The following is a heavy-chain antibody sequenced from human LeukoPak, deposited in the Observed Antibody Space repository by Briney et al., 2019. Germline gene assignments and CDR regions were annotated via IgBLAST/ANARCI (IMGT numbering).Heavy chain of an antibody. Sequence: GGSLRLSCAASGFTFSSYNMNWVRQAPGRGLEWVSSITSGSSYIYYADSVKGRFTISRDNAKNSLYLQMNSLRAEDTAVYYCARDPYSGSYGNYYYYFMDVWGKGTTVTISS. J-gene: IGHJ6*03. CDR2: ITSGSSYI. V-gene: IGHV3-21*01. CDR3: ARDPYSGSYGNYYYYFMDV. D-gene: IGHD1-26*01. CDR1: GFTFSSYN.